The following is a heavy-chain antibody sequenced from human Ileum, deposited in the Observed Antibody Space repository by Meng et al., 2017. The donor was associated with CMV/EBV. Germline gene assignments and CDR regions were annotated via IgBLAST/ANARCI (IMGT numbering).Heavy chain of an antibody. CDR3: AKEGYEGAFDI. J-gene: IGHJ3*02. V-gene: IGHV3-30*04. D-gene: IGHD6-13*01. Sequence: GESLKISCTASGFTLSRYTMHWVRQAPGKGLEWVAVTSYDGNKDWYADSVKGRFTISRDNSKDTLYLQMNSLTREDTGVYYCAKEGYEGAFDIWGQGTMVTVSS. CDR2: TSYDGNKD. CDR1: GFTLSRYT.